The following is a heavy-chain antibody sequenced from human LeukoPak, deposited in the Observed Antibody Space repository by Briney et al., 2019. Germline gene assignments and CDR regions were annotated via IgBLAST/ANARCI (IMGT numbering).Heavy chain of an antibody. CDR1: GFTFSSYG. Sequence: GGSLRLSCAASGFTFSSYGMHWVRQAPGKGLEWVAVISYDGSNKYYADSVKGRFTISRDNSKNTLYLQMNSLRAEDTAVYYCAKGNLIYWGQGTLVTVSS. J-gene: IGHJ4*02. V-gene: IGHV3-30*18. CDR2: ISYDGSNK. CDR3: AKGNLIY.